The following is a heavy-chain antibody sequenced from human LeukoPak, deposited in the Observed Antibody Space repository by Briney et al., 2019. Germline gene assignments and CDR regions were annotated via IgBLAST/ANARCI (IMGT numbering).Heavy chain of an antibody. J-gene: IGHJ6*02. Sequence: GGSLRLSCVASGLTLDRYAMHWVRQGPGKGLEWVAGFSLDTDRIDYADSVRGRFTVSKDDAKKTLYLQVNNLRTEDTALYYCTKDITPGGADVWGQGTTVTVSS. CDR2: FSLDTDRI. V-gene: IGHV3-9*01. D-gene: IGHD3-10*01. CDR1: GLTLDRYA. CDR3: TKDITPGGADV.